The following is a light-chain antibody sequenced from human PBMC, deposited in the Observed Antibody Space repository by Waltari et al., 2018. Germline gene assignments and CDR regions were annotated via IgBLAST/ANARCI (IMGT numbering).Light chain of an antibody. CDR3: QKYGSLPAT. CDR1: QSIRKY. V-gene: IGKV3-20*01. Sequence: EIMLTQSAGTLSLSPGARATYSGRASQSIRKYLAWYQQNPGQAPSLLIYDASIRATGIPDRFSGSGSGTDFSLTISRLEPEDSAVYYCQKYGSLPATFGRGTKVEIK. J-gene: IGKJ1*01. CDR2: DAS.